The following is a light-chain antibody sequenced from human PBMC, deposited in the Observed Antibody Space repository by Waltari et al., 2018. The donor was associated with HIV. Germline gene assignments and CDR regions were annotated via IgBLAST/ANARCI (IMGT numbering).Light chain of an antibody. Sequence: QSVLTQPTSASGTRGPRVTISCSGSNSHLGSTYLYWYQQLPGTAPKLLIYRTNQRPSGVPDRFSGSKSGTSASLAISWLRSEDEADYYCAVWDDSLSGWVFGGGTKLTVL. V-gene: IGLV1-47*01. CDR3: AVWDDSLSGWV. CDR1: NSHLGSTY. CDR2: RTN. J-gene: IGLJ3*02.